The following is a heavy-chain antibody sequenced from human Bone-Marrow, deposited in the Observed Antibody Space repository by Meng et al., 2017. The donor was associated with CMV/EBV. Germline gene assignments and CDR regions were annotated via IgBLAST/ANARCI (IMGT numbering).Heavy chain of an antibody. CDR3: ARGIGWTIITWTRGSKAYDV. Sequence: GSLRLSCAVYGGSFSGYCWSWVRQPPGKGLEWIGEINHSGSTNYNPSLKSRVTISVDTSKNQFSLKLSSVNAADTAVYYCARGIGWTIITWTRGSKAYDVWGQGTMVTGSS. CDR1: GGSFSGYC. D-gene: IGHD1-20*01. J-gene: IGHJ6*01. V-gene: IGHV4-34*01. CDR2: INHSGST.